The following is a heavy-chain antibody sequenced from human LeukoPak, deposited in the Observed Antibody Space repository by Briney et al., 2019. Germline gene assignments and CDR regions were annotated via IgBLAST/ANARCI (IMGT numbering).Heavy chain of an antibody. J-gene: IGHJ4*02. CDR3: ARAAPSRVTTASSDY. D-gene: IGHD4-17*01. V-gene: IGHV3-21*01. CDR1: GFTFSSYS. CDR2: ISSSSYI. Sequence: GGSLRLSCAASGFTFSSYSMNWVRQAPGKGLEWVSSISSSSYIYYADSVKGRFTISRDNAKNSLYLQMNSLRAEDTAVYYCARAAPSRVTTASSDYWGQGTLVTVSS.